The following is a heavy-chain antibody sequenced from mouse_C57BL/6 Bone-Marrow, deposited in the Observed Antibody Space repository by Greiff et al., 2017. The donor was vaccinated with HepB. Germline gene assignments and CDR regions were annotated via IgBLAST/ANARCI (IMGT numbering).Heavy chain of an antibody. J-gene: IGHJ3*01. V-gene: IGHV1-61*01. CDR2: IYPSDSET. CDR3: AIGGYSNYLAWFAY. CDR1: GYTFTSYW. D-gene: IGHD2-5*01. Sequence: QVQLKQPGAELVRPGSSVKLSCKASGYTFTSYWMDWVKQRPGQGLEWIGNIYPSDSETHYNQKFKDKATLTVDKSSSTAYMQLSSLTSEDSAVYYCAIGGYSNYLAWFAYWGQGTLVTVSA.